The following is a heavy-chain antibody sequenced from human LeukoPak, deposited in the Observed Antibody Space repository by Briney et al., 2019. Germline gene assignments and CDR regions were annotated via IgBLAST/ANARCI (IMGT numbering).Heavy chain of an antibody. CDR3: AGGPDSRKAGY. CDR2: ISHDEGT. Sequence: SETLSLTCDIYGESYTDYHLSWIRQPPGKGLEWIGEISHDEGTNYSPSLRSRVSISLDMSKNQFFLKLTSVTAADTAVYYCAGGPDSRKAGYWGPGTLVTVS. V-gene: IGHV4-34*01. J-gene: IGHJ4*02. D-gene: IGHD1-14*01. CDR1: GESYTDYH.